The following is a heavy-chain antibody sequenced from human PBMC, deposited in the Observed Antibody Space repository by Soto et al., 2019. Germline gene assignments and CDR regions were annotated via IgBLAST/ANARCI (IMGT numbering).Heavy chain of an antibody. CDR2: IKSKTDGGTT. J-gene: IGHJ4*02. CDR3: TTGHYHGVRGSYKRGYYFDY. V-gene: IGHV3-15*01. D-gene: IGHD1-26*01. Sequence: EVQLVESGGGLVKPGGSLRLSCAASGFTFSNAWMSWVRQAPGKGLEWVGRIKSKTDGGTTDYAAPVKGRFTISRDDTKNTLYLQMTSLKTEDTAVYYCTTGHYHGVRGSYKRGYYFDYWGQGTLVTVSS. CDR1: GFTFSNAW.